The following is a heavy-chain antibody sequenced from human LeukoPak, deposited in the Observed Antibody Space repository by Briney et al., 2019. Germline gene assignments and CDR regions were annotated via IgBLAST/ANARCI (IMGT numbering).Heavy chain of an antibody. Sequence: GGSLRLSCAASGFSFSNYWMNGVRQAPGKGLEWVANIKQDGSAKYYVDSVKGRFTISRDNAKNSLYLQMNSLGAEDTAVYYCARTIREQWLTIDYWGQGTLVTFSS. CDR2: IKQDGSAK. V-gene: IGHV3-7*04. D-gene: IGHD6-19*01. J-gene: IGHJ4*02. CDR1: GFSFSNYW. CDR3: ARTIREQWLTIDY.